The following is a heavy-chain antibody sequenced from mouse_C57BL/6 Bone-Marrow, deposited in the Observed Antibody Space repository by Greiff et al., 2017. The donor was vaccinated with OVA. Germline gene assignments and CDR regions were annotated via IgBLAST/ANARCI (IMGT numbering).Heavy chain of an antibody. CDR3: AYGSSPLGGFDD. J-gene: IGHJ2*01. CDR2: IDPSDSYT. CDR1: GYTFTSYW. D-gene: IGHD1-1*01. Sequence: QVQLKQPGAELVMPGASVKLSCKASGYTFTSYWMHWVKQRPGQGLEWIGEIDPSDSYTNYNQKFKGKSTLTVDKSSSTAYMQLSSLTSEDSAVYYCAYGSSPLGGFDDWGQGTTLTVSS. V-gene: IGHV1-69*01.